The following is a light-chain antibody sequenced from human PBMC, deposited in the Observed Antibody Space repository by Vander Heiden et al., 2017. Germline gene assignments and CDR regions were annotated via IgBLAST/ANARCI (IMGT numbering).Light chain of an antibody. J-gene: IGLJ2*01. CDR1: SSDVGGYNY. CDR2: NVS. V-gene: IGLV2-14*03. CDR3: SSETSSSTFV. Sequence: QSALTQPASVSASPGQSLTISCTGNSSDVGGYNYVSWYPHHPGKAPKLILYNVSNRPSGVANRFSASKAGNTASLTTSGHQEEDDAYDYCSSETSSSTFVFGGGTKLTVL.